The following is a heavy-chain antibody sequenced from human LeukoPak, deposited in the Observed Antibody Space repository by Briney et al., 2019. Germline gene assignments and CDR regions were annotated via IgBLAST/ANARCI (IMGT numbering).Heavy chain of an antibody. CDR2: IYYSGST. CDR1: GGSLSSYY. J-gene: IGHJ4*02. D-gene: IGHD7-27*01. CDR3: ARGNSNWGSEDY. V-gene: IGHV4-59*01. Sequence: SETLSLTCTVSGGSLSSYYWSWIRQPPGKGLEWVGYIYYSGSTNYNPSLKSRVTISVDTSKNHSSLKLSSVTAADTAVYYCARGNSNWGSEDYWGQGTLVTVSS.